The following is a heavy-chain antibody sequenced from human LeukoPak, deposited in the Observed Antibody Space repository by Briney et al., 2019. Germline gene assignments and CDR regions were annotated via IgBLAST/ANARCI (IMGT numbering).Heavy chain of an antibody. J-gene: IGHJ6*03. CDR2: ISSSSSYI. V-gene: IGHV3-21*01. D-gene: IGHD1-7*01. CDR3: ARGNYWVYYYYMDV. Sequence: GGSLRLSCTASGFIFRDYVMNWVRQAPGKGLEWVSSISSSSSYIYYADSVKGRFTISRDNAKNSLYLQMNSLRAEDTAVYYCARGNYWVYYYYMDVWGKGTTVTVSS. CDR1: GFIFRDYV.